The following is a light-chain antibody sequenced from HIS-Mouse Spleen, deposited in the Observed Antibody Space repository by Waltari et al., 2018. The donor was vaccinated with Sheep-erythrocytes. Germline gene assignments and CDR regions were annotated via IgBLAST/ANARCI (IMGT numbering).Light chain of an antibody. CDR3: SSYTSSSTQV. V-gene: IGLV2-14*01. CDR2: EVS. J-gene: IGLJ2*01. CDR1: SSDVGGYNY. Sequence: QSALTQPRSLSGSPGQSVTISCTGTSSDVGGYNYVSWYQQHPGKAPKLMIYEVSNRPSGVSNRFSGSKSGNTASLTISGLQAEDEADYYCSSYTSSSTQVFGGGTKLTVL.